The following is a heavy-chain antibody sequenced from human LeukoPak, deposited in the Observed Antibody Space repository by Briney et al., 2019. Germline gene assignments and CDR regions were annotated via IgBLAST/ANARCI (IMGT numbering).Heavy chain of an antibody. Sequence: SETLSLTCTVSGGSLSTYYWSWIRQPPGGGLEWIGYIHYSGITDYSPSLKSRVTISIDTPKKQFSLKLSSVTAADTAVYYCARWEASRVAFDIWGQGTLVTVSS. J-gene: IGHJ3*02. CDR1: GGSLSTYY. V-gene: IGHV4-59*01. CDR2: IHYSGIT. CDR3: ARWEASRVAFDI. D-gene: IGHD1-26*01.